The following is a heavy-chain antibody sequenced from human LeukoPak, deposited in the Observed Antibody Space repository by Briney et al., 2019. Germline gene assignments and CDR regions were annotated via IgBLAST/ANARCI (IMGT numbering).Heavy chain of an antibody. CDR2: IYHSGST. D-gene: IGHD2-15*01. CDR3: ARVSLGYCSGGSCYYYGMDV. V-gene: IGHV4-30-2*01. Sequence: SETLSLTCAVSGGSISSGGYSWSWIRQPPGKGLEWIGYIYHSGSTYYNPSLKSRVTISVDRPKNQFSLKLSSVTAADTAVYYCARVSLGYCSGGSCYYYGMDVWGQGTTVTVSS. CDR1: GGSISSGGYS. J-gene: IGHJ6*02.